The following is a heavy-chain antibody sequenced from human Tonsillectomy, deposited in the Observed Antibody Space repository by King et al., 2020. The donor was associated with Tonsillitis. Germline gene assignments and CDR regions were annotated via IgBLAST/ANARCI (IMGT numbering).Heavy chain of an antibody. CDR2: IYTSGST. V-gene: IGHV4-4*07. CDR1: GGSISSYY. CDR3: ARVTDYDFWSGYSNAFDI. D-gene: IGHD3-3*01. Sequence: VQLQESGPGLVKPSENLSLTCSVSGGSISSYYWSWIRQPAGKGLEWIGRIYTSGSTNYNPSLKSRVTMSVDTSKNQFSLKLSSVTAADTAVYYCARVTDYDFWSGYSNAFDIWGQGTMVTVSS. J-gene: IGHJ3*02.